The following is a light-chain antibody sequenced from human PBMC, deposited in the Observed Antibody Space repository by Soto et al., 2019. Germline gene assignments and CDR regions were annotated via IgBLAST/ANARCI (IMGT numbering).Light chain of an antibody. CDR3: QQYNSYPA. CDR2: DAS. CDR1: QSVSNW. J-gene: IGKJ1*01. V-gene: IGKV1-5*01. Sequence: DIHMTQSPSTLSESVGYRVTNTSRASQSVSNWLAWYQQKRGKAPELLIYDASSLKSGVPSRFSGSGSGTEFTLTISSLQPDDFATYYCQQYNSYPAFGQGTKVDIK.